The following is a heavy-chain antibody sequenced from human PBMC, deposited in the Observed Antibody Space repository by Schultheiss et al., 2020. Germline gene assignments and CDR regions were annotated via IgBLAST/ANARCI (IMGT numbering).Heavy chain of an antibody. Sequence: SETLSLTCTVSGGSISSYYWSWIRQPPGKGLEWIGYIYYSGSTNYNPSLKSRVTISVDTSKNQFSLKLSSVTAADTAVYYCARLAPGAPYYFDYWGQGTLVTVSS. CDR3: ARLAPGAPYYFDY. V-gene: IGHV4-59*08. D-gene: IGHD3-10*01. CDR1: GGSISSYY. J-gene: IGHJ4*02. CDR2: IYYSGST.